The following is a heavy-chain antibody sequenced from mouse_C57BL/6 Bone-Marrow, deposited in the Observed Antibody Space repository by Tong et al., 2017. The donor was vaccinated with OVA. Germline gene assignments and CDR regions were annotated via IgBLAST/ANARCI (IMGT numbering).Heavy chain of an antibody. J-gene: IGHJ1*03. CDR3: THGNYDWYFDV. Sequence: EVQLQESGAELVRPGASVKLSCTASGFNIKDYYMHWVKQRPEQGLEWIGWIDPENGDTEYASKFQGKATITADTSSNTAYLQLSSLTSEDTAVYYCTHGNYDWYFDVWGTGTTVTVSS. CDR1: GFNIKDYY. CDR2: IDPENGDT. V-gene: IGHV14-4*01. D-gene: IGHD2-1*01.